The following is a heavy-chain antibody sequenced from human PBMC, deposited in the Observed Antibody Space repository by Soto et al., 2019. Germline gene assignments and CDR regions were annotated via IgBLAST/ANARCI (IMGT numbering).Heavy chain of an antibody. J-gene: IGHJ6*02. Sequence: PSETLSLTCTVSGGSISSGGYYWSWIRQHPGKGLEWIGYIYYSGSTYYNPSLKSRVTISVDTSKNQFSLKLSSVTAADTAVYYCARVFSYDILTGFRMDVWGQGTTVTVSS. CDR2: IYYSGST. CDR3: ARVFSYDILTGFRMDV. CDR1: GGSISSGGYY. D-gene: IGHD3-9*01. V-gene: IGHV4-31*03.